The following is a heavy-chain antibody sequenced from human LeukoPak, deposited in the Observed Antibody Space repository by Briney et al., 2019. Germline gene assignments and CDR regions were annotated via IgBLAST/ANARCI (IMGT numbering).Heavy chain of an antibody. Sequence: SETLSLTCTVSGGAISSTTSYWDWIRQPPGKGLEWIGSVYYSGSTYYSPSLKSRVTISVDTSENQFSLKLSSVTATDTAVYYCARRIDYGVSYPFDYWGQGTLVTVSS. J-gene: IGHJ4*02. CDR2: VYYSGST. D-gene: IGHD4-17*01. CDR3: ARRIDYGVSYPFDY. CDR1: GGAISSTTSY. V-gene: IGHV4-39*01.